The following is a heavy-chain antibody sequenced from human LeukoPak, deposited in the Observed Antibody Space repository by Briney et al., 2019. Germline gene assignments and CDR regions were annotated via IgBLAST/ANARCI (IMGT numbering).Heavy chain of an antibody. D-gene: IGHD2-2*01. CDR2: IKQDGSER. J-gene: IGHJ4*02. CDR1: GFSFSSYW. Sequence: PGGSLRLSCAASGFSFSSYWMSWVRQAPGKGLEWVAIIKQDGSERYYVDSVKGRFTISRDNSRNSLYLQMDILRAEDTAVYYCATDNVYRSRTSCYQTFDYWGQGTLVTVPS. V-gene: IGHV3-7*01. CDR3: ATDNVYRSRTSCYQTFDY.